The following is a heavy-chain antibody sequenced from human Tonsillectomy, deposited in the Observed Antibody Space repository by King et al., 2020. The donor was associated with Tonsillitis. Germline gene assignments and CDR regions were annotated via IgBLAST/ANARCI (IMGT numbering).Heavy chain of an antibody. D-gene: IGHD2-2*01. CDR3: ARLVGYCSSTSCYPNGMDV. J-gene: IGHJ6*02. Sequence: QLVQSGAEVKKTGSSVKVSCKASGYTFTYRYLHWVRQAPGQALEWMGWITPFNGNTNYAQKFQDRVTITRDRSMSTAYMELSSLRSEDTAMYYCARLVGYCSSTSCYPNGMDVWGQGTTVTVSS. CDR2: ITPFNGNT. V-gene: IGHV1-45*02. CDR1: GYTFTYRY.